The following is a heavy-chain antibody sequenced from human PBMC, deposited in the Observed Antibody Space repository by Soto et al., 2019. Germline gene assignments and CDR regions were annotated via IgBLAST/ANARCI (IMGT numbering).Heavy chain of an antibody. CDR3: ASDQLYYNFISGRPLSAILV. CDR1: GFSFSTWW. CDR2: ISNDGSGK. D-gene: IGHD3-22*01. J-gene: IGHJ3*01. V-gene: IGHV3-7*01. Sequence: HPGGSLRLSSAASGFSFSTWWMTWVRQTLGKRLEWVAFISNDGSGKYYVDSVKGRFAISRDNAKNSLYLQMNSLRAEDTAVYYCASDQLYYNFISGRPLSAILVRGQGTIVTGS.